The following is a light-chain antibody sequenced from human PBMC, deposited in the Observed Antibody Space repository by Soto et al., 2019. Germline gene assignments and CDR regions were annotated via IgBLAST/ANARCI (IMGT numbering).Light chain of an antibody. J-gene: IGKJ3*01. CDR3: QQYSSYSQFT. Sequence: DIQMTQSPSTLSASLGDRVTITCRASQSIKNWLAWYQQKPGEAPKLLIYKASTLESGVPSRFSGSGSGTEFTLTISCLQPDDVATYYCQQYSSYSQFTFGPGTKVDIK. CDR1: QSIKNW. V-gene: IGKV1-5*03. CDR2: KAS.